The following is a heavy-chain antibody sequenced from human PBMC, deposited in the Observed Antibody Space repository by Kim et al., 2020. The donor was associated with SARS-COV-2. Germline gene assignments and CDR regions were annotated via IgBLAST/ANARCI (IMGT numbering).Heavy chain of an antibody. V-gene: IGHV3-7*01. J-gene: IGHJ6*02. D-gene: IGHD6-6*01. CDR1: GFTFNTYW. CDR2: IKHDGSEK. CDR3: ARLGYSTSSYFGMDV. Sequence: GGSLRLSCAASGFTFNTYWMTWVRQTPEKGLEWVATIKHDGSEKQYVDSVKGRFTISRDNAKSSLYLQMNSLRAEDTAMYYCARLGYSTSSYFGMDVWPRDHGHRLL.